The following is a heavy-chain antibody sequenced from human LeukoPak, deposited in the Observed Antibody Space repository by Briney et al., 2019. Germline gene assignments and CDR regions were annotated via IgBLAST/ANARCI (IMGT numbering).Heavy chain of an antibody. J-gene: IGHJ4*02. CDR1: GFSISTYW. CDR3: ARDHYDSSGYPHFDY. Sequence: GGSLRLSCAASGFSISTYWMSWVRQAPGKGLEWVSVIYSGGSTYYADSVKGRFTISRDNSKNTLYLQMNSLRAEDTAVYYCARDHYDSSGYPHFDYWGQGTLVTVSS. V-gene: IGHV3-66*01. D-gene: IGHD3-22*01. CDR2: IYSGGST.